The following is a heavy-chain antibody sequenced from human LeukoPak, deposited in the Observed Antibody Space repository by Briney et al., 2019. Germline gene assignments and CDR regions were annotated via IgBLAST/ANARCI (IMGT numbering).Heavy chain of an antibody. CDR3: ARHPDCTRTSCYVDYYGMDV. D-gene: IGHD2-2*01. V-gene: IGHV5-51*01. J-gene: IGHJ6*02. Sequence: GESLKISCKGSGYRFTSYWIGWVRQMPGKGLEWMGIINPGDSDTRYSPSFQGQVTISADKSISTAYLQWSSLKASDTAMYYCARHPDCTRTSCYVDYYGMDVWGQGATVTVSS. CDR2: INPGDSDT. CDR1: GYRFTSYW.